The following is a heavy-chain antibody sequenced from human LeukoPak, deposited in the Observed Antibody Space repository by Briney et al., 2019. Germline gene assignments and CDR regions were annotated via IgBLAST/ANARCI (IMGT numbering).Heavy chain of an antibody. J-gene: IGHJ6*03. Sequence: ASVKVSCKASGGTFSIYAISWVRQAPGQGLEWMGGIIPIFGTANYAQKFQGRVTITADKSTSTAYMELSSLRSEDTAVYYCARSPNRDFWSGYYEDYYYYYMDVWGKGTTVTVSS. D-gene: IGHD3-3*01. CDR1: GGTFSIYA. V-gene: IGHV1-69*06. CDR3: ARSPNRDFWSGYYEDYYYYYMDV. CDR2: IIPIFGTA.